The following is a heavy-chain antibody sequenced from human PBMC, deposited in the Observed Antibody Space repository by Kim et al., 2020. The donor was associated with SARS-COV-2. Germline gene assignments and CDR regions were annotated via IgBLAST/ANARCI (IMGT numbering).Heavy chain of an antibody. CDR3: AKEQWLVLDY. CDR2: ISWNSGSI. CDR1: GFTFDDYA. Sequence: GGSLRLSCAASGFTFDDYAMHWVRQAPGKGLEWVSGISWNSGSIGYADSVKGRFTISRDNAKNSLYLQMNSLRAEDTALYYCAKEQWLVLDYWGQGTLVTVSS. V-gene: IGHV3-9*01. J-gene: IGHJ4*02. D-gene: IGHD6-19*01.